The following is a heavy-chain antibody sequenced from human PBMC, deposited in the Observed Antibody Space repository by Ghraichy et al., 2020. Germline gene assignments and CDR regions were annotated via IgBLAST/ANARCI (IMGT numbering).Heavy chain of an antibody. CDR3: ARDRHRDGYNPDDWYFDL. Sequence: GGSLRLSCAASGFTVSSNYMSWVRQAPGKGLEWVSVIYSGGSTYYADSVKGRFTISRHDSKNTLYLQMNSLRAEDTAVYYCARDRHRDGYNPDDWYFDLWGRGTLVTVSS. J-gene: IGHJ2*01. V-gene: IGHV3-53*04. CDR1: GFTVSSNY. CDR2: IYSGGST. D-gene: IGHD5-24*01.